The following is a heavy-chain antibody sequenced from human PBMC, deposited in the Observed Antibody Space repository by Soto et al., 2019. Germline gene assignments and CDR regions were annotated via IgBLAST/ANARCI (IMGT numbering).Heavy chain of an antibody. CDR1: GGSINSYY. Sequence: QVQLQESGPGLVKPSETLSLTCTVSGGSINSYYWSWIRQPPGKGLEWIGYIYYSGSTNYNPSPKGRATISVDTSKNQCTLKLSSVTAADTAVYYCARVPWQWLGGYAFDIWGQGTMGTVSS. CDR2: IYYSGST. J-gene: IGHJ3*02. V-gene: IGHV4-59*01. D-gene: IGHD6-19*01. CDR3: ARVPWQWLGGYAFDI.